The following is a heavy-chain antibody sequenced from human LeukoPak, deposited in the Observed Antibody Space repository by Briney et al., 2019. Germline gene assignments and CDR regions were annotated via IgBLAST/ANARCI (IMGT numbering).Heavy chain of an antibody. CDR3: AKDRSGYSGGNY. D-gene: IGHD1-26*01. CDR1: GFTFSSYG. J-gene: IGHJ4*02. Sequence: KAGGSLRLSRAASGFTFSSYGMHWVRQAPGKGLEWVAFIRYDGSNKYYADSVKGRFTISRDNSKNTLYLQMNSLRAEDTAVYYCAKDRSGYSGGNYWGQGTLVTVSS. V-gene: IGHV3-30*02. CDR2: IRYDGSNK.